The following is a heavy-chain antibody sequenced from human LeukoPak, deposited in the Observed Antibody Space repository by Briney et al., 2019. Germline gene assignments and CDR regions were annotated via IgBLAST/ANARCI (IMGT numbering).Heavy chain of an antibody. CDR1: GFTFSSYS. J-gene: IGHJ4*02. CDR3: ARDTTGGWSGYFDY. Sequence: PGGSLRLSCAASGFTFSSYSMNWVRQAPGKGLEWVAVIWHDGSAEFYVDSVQGRFSISRDDSKNTVYLQMDSLRVEDTALYYCARDTTGGWSGYFDYWGQGTLVTVSS. V-gene: IGHV3-33*08. D-gene: IGHD6-19*01. CDR2: IWHDGSAE.